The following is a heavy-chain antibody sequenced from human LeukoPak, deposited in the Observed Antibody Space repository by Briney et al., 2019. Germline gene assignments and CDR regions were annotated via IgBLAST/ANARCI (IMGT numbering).Heavy chain of an antibody. V-gene: IGHV3-21*01. CDR3: ASELYF. Sequence: FSAASGFTFSSYTMNWVRLSPGKGLDWLSSISRSGDSIFYADSVKGRFTISRDNDKTTLYLQMNSLRAEDTAVYYCASELYFWGQGTLVTVSS. D-gene: IGHD3-10*01. CDR1: GFTFSSYT. J-gene: IGHJ4*02. CDR2: ISRSGDSI.